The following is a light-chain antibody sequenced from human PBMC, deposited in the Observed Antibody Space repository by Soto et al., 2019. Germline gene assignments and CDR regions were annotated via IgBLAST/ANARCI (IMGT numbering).Light chain of an antibody. V-gene: IGLV2-14*01. J-gene: IGLJ2*01. CDR3: NSYTNSSAVV. Sequence: QSVLTQPASVSGSPGQSITISCAGTRDDIGAYDYVSWYQQHPGNAPKLLVYEVTNRPSGVSDRFSGSKSGNTASLTISGLQAADEADYYCNSYTNSSAVVFGGGTKLTVL. CDR1: RDDIGAYDY. CDR2: EVT.